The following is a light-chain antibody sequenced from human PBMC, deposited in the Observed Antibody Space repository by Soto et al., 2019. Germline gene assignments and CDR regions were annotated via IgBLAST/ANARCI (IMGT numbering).Light chain of an antibody. V-gene: IGKV3-15*01. CDR2: GVS. CDR1: QSVRNN. Sequence: EIVMTQSPVTLSVSPGERATLSCRASQSVRNNYLAWYQQKPGQAPRLLISGVSTRAAGIPARFSGSGSGTEFTLAISSLQSEDFATYYCLQTYNYPLTFGGGTRVEI. J-gene: IGKJ4*01. CDR3: LQTYNYPLT.